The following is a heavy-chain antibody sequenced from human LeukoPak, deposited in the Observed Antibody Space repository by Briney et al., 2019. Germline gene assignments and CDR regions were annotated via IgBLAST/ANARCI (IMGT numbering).Heavy chain of an antibody. Sequence: GESLKISCKGSGYSFTSYWIGWVRQMPGKGLEWVGRIDPSDSYTNYSPSFQGHVTISADKSISTAYLQWSSLKASDTAMYYCAIIPLQEDTAPVMGSNDDWGQGTLVTVSS. D-gene: IGHD5-18*01. CDR3: AIIPLQEDTAPVMGSNDD. CDR2: IDPSDSYT. CDR1: GYSFTSYW. V-gene: IGHV5-10-1*01. J-gene: IGHJ4*02.